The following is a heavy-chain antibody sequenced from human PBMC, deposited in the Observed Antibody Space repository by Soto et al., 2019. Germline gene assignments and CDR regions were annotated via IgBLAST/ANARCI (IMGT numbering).Heavy chain of an antibody. CDR3: ARARATIAAAAIFDC. Sequence: SETLSLTCAVSGGSISTSNWWSWVRQPPGKGLEWIGEVYRTGSTNYNPSLESRLTISVDKSKNQFPLKLTSVTAADTAVYYCARARATIAAAAIFDCWGQGTLVTVSS. D-gene: IGHD6-13*01. CDR2: VYRTGST. CDR1: GGSISTSNW. V-gene: IGHV4-4*02. J-gene: IGHJ4*02.